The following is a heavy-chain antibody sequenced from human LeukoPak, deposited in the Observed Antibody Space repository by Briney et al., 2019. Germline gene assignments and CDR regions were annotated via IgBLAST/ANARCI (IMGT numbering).Heavy chain of an antibody. CDR3: ASSKYNWNWRYNWFDP. CDR1: GGSFSGYY. CDR2: INHSGST. V-gene: IGHV4-34*01. Sequence: SETLSLTCAVYGGSFSGYYWSWIRQPPGKGLEWIGEINHSGSTSYNPSLKSRVTISVDTSKNQFSLKLSPVTAADTAVYYCASSKYNWNWRYNWFDPWGQGTLVTVSS. J-gene: IGHJ5*02. D-gene: IGHD1-7*01.